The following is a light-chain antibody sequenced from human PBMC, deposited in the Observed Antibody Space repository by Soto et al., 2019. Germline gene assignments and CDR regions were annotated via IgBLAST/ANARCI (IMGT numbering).Light chain of an antibody. J-gene: IGKJ1*01. CDR3: QQYGSSPQT. CDR1: QSVSSSY. CDR2: GAS. V-gene: IGKV3-20*01. Sequence: ENALTQSPGTLSLSPGQRATLSCSASQSVSSSYLAWYQQKPGQAPRLLIYGASSRATGIPDRFSGSGSGTDFTLTISRLEPEDFAVYYCQQYGSSPQTFGQGTKVEIK.